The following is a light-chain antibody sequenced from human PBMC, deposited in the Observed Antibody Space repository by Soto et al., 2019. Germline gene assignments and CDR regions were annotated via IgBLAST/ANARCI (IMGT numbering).Light chain of an antibody. CDR3: QQYGSSGT. Sequence: EIVFTHSPATLSFXXGERATLSCRASQSVSSYLAWYQQKPGQAPRLLIYDASNRATGIPARFSGSGSGTDFTLTINRLEPEDFAVYYCQQYGSSGTFGQGTKVDIK. CDR2: DAS. CDR1: QSVSSY. J-gene: IGKJ1*01. V-gene: IGKV3-11*01.